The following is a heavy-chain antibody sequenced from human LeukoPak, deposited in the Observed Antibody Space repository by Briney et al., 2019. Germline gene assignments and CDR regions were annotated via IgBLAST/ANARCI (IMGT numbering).Heavy chain of an antibody. V-gene: IGHV3-21*01. D-gene: IGHD2-21*02. J-gene: IGHJ3*02. CDR3: ARRTYCGGDCYSVGAFDI. CDR1: EFTFSIYS. Sequence: PGGSLRLSCAASEFTFSIYSMNWVRQAPGKGLEWVSSISSSSSYIYYADSVKGRFIISRDNAKNSLYLQMNSLRAEDTAVYYCARRTYCGGDCYSVGAFDIWGQGTMVTVSS. CDR2: ISSSSSYI.